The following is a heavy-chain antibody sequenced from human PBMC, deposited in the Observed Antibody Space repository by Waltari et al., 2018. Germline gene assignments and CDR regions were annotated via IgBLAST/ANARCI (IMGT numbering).Heavy chain of an antibody. CDR1: GVSFSDYY. D-gene: IGHD3-3*01. CDR3: ARGTTIFGLRWFDP. J-gene: IGHJ5*02. V-gene: IGHV4-34*01. CDR2: INHSGSA. Sequence: QVQLQQWGAGLLKPSETLSLTCTVYGVSFSDYYWTWIRQPPGKGLEWIGEINHSGSAKYNPSLMGRVTISVDTSKNQISLKMNSMSAADTAVYYCARGTTIFGLRWFDPWGQGTLVTVSS.